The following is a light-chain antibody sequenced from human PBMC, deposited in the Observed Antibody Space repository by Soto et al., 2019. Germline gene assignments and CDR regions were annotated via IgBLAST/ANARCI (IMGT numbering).Light chain of an antibody. CDR1: QSVSSSY. Sequence: EIVLTQSAGTLSLSPGERATLSRRASQSVSSSYLAWYQQKPGQAPRLLIYGASSRATGIPDRFSGSGSGTDFTLTISRLEPEDFAVYYCQQYGSPRFGGGTKVDIK. CDR2: GAS. J-gene: IGKJ4*01. CDR3: QQYGSPR. V-gene: IGKV3-20*01.